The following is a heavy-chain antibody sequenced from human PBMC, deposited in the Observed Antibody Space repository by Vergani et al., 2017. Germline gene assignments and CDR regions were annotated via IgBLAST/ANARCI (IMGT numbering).Heavy chain of an antibody. CDR2: IYYSGST. J-gene: IGHJ4*02. V-gene: IGHV4-30-4*08. CDR3: ARVITMVRGVIIAYFDY. D-gene: IGHD3-10*01. Sequence: QVQLQESGPGLVKPSQTLSLTCTVSGCSISSGDYYWSWIRQPPGKGLEWIGYIYYSGSTYYNPSLKSRVTISVDTSKNQFSLKLSSVTAADTAVYYCARVITMVRGVIIAYFDYWGQGTLVTVSS. CDR1: GCSISSGDYY.